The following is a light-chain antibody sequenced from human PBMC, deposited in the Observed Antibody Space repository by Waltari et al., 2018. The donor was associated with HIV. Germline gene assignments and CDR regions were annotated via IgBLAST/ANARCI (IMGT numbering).Light chain of an antibody. CDR3: SSYAGSDNFV. Sequence: QSALTQPPSASGSLGQSVTISCTGTSRNVGSYNYVSWYQLHPGKGPKLMIFEVNKRPSGVPDRFSGSKSGNTASLTVSGLQAEDEADYYCSSYAGSDNFVFGTGTKVAVL. CDR1: SRNVGSYNY. V-gene: IGLV2-8*01. CDR2: EVN. J-gene: IGLJ1*01.